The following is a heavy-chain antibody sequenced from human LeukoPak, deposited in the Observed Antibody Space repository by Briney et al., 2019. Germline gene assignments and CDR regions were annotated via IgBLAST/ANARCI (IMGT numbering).Heavy chain of an antibody. V-gene: IGHV4-38-2*02. D-gene: IGHD3-10*01. CDR1: GYSISSGYY. J-gene: IGHJ5*02. CDR2: IYHSGST. CDR3: ARLPSRGVNRFSP. Sequence: PSETLSLTCTVSGYSISSGYYWGWIRQPPGKGLEWIGSIYHSGSTYYNPSLKSRVTISVDTSKNQFSLKLSSVTAADTAVYYCARLPSRGVNRFSPWGQGTLVTVSS.